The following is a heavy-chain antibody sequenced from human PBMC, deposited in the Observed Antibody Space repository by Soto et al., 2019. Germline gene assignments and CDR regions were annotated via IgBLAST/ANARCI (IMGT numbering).Heavy chain of an antibody. D-gene: IGHD2-8*01. CDR2: IWYDGSNK. CDR3: ARDYATPTD. J-gene: IGHJ4*02. CDR1: GFTFSSYG. V-gene: IGHV3-33*01. Sequence: QVQLVESGGGVVQPGRSLRLSCAASGFTFSSYGMHWVRQAPGKGLEWVAVIWYDGSNKYYADSAKGRFTISRDNSKYSLYLQMNSLRAEDTAVNYCARDYATPTDWGQGTLVTVSS.